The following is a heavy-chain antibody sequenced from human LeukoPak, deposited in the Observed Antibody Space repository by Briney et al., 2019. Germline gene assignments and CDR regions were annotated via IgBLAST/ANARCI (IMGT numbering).Heavy chain of an antibody. D-gene: IGHD3-3*01. J-gene: IGHJ5*02. CDR2: RKEDGSAT. V-gene: IGHV3-7*03. CDR3: ARVKASGYNFTGASLPWFDP. Sequence: GGSLRLSCVASGFTFSSYWMTWVRQAPGKGLEWVANRKEDGSATFYVGSVKGRFTISRDNTKNSLYLQMNSLRAEDTAVYYCARVKASGYNFTGASLPWFDPWGQATLVTVSS. CDR1: GFTFSSYW.